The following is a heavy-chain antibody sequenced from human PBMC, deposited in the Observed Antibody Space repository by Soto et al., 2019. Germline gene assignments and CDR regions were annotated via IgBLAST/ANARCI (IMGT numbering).Heavy chain of an antibody. J-gene: IGHJ6*03. Sequence: GASVKVSCKASGYTFTSYAMHWVRQAPGQRLEWMGWINAGNGNTKYSQKFQGRVTITRDTSASTAYMEVSSLRSEDTAVYYCARDQEPSTLYYDYYYMDVWGKGTTVTVSS. V-gene: IGHV1-3*01. CDR1: GYTFTSYA. CDR2: INAGNGNT. CDR3: ARDQEPSTLYYDYYYMDV.